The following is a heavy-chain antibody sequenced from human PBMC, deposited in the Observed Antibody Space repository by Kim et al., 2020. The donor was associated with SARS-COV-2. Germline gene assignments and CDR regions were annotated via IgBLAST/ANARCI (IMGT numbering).Heavy chain of an antibody. CDR1: GFTFSSYW. CDR2: IKQDGSEK. J-gene: IGHJ6*02. CDR3: ARDSVVVPAARGRFYYYYGMDV. Sequence: GGSLRLSCAASGFTFSSYWMSWVRQAPGKGLEWVANIKQDGSEKYYVDSVKGRFTISRDNAKNSLYLQMNSLRAEDTAVYYCARDSVVVPAARGRFYYYYGMDVGGQGTTVTVSS. D-gene: IGHD2-2*01. V-gene: IGHV3-7*01.